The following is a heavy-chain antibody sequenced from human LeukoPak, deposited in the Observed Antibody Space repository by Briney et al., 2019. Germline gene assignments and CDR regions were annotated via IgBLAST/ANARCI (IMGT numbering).Heavy chain of an antibody. J-gene: IGHJ4*02. Sequence: SETLSLTCAIYGGSFSDYYWSWIRQSPGKGLEWIGEINHGGSINHNPSLKSRVSMSVDTSKNQFSLKLSSVTAADTAVYYCARGGGSYLLDYWGQGTLVTVSS. CDR2: INHGGSI. CDR3: ARGGGSYLLDY. V-gene: IGHV4-34*01. D-gene: IGHD1-26*01. CDR1: GGSFSDYY.